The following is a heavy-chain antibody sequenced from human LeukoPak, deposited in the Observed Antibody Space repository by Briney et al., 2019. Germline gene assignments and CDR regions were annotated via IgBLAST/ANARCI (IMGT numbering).Heavy chain of an antibody. Sequence: GGSVRLSCAASGFTVSSNYMSWVGQAPGKGREWVANIKQDGSEKYYVDSVKGRFTISSDNAKTSLYLQMNSLSAEDTAVYYCARAVNRAAAGNQWFDPWGQGTLVTVSS. CDR1: GFTVSSNY. CDR3: ARAVNRAAAGNQWFDP. J-gene: IGHJ5*02. CDR2: IKQDGSEK. D-gene: IGHD6-13*01. V-gene: IGHV3-7*01.